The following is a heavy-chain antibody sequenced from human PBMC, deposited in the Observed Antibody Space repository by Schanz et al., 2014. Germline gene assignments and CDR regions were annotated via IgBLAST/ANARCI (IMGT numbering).Heavy chain of an antibody. J-gene: IGHJ3*02. CDR1: GFTFSSYN. Sequence: EAQLVESGGGLVRPGDSLRLSCAASGFTFSSYNINWVRQAPGKGLEYISSISPSSSYIYYADSVKGRFTIARDNDKTSLYLEMTSLRGEDTAVYYCARENLNWEAFDIWGQGTVVTVSS. CDR2: ISPSSSYI. D-gene: IGHD7-27*01. CDR3: ARENLNWEAFDI. V-gene: IGHV3-21*02.